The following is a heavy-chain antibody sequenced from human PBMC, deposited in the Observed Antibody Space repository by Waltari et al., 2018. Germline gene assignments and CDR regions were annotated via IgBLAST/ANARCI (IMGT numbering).Heavy chain of an antibody. CDR1: GYTFTSYA. CDR3: TREVVPAATIVVNWFDP. Sequence: QVQLVQSGSELKKPGASVKVSCKASGYTFTSYAINWVRQAPGQGLELMGWIITRSGNPTYAQGFTERFVFSLDTSVSTAYLQINNLQADDTAIYYCTREVVPAATIVVNWFDPWGQGTLVTVSS. D-gene: IGHD2-2*01. V-gene: IGHV7-4-1*02. J-gene: IGHJ5*02. CDR2: IITRSGNP.